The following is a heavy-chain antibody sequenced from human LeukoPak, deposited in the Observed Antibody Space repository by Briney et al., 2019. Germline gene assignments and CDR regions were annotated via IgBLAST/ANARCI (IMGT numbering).Heavy chain of an antibody. J-gene: IGHJ4*02. D-gene: IGHD5-24*01. CDR1: GGSISSYY. CDR3: ARRAGYNYPYYFDY. CDR2: IYYSGST. Sequence: SSETLSLTCTVSGGSISSYYWNWIRQPPGKGLEWIGYIYYSGSTNYNPSLKSRVTISVDTSKNQFSLKLSSVTAADTAVYYCARRAGYNYPYYFDYWGQGTLVTVSS. V-gene: IGHV4-59*01.